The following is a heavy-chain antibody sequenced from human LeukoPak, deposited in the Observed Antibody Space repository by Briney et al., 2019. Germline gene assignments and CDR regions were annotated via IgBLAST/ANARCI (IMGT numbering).Heavy chain of an antibody. J-gene: IGHJ5*02. V-gene: IGHV3-30*04. D-gene: IGHD3-9*01. CDR1: EFTFSSYA. Sequence: GRSLRLSCAASEFTFSSYAMHWVRQAPGKGLEWVAVISFDGTNKYYTDSVKGRFTISRDNSKNTLYLQMNSLGAEDTAVYYCARDPYYDILTGFSNWFDPWGQGTLVTVSS. CDR2: ISFDGTNK. CDR3: ARDPYYDILTGFSNWFDP.